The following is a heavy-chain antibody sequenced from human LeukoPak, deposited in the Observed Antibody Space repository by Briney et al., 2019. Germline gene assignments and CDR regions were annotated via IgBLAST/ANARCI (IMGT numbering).Heavy chain of an antibody. CDR3: TTGAYDILTGYYHWYFDL. CDR2: IKSKNDGGTP. D-gene: IGHD3-9*01. CDR1: GFTFTNAW. J-gene: IGHJ2*01. V-gene: IGHV3-15*01. Sequence: GGSLRLSCAASGFTFTNAWMSWVRQAPGRGREWGGRIKSKNDGGTPDYAAPVNVRFTISRDDSKHMLYLQMNSLKTEDTAVYYCTTGAYDILTGYYHWYFDLWGRGTLVTVSS.